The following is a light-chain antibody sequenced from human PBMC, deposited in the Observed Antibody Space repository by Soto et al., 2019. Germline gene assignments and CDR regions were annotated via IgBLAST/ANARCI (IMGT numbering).Light chain of an antibody. J-gene: IGLJ1*01. CDR1: ASDVGAYNY. CDR2: DVK. Sequence: QSVLTQPRSVSGSPGQSVTISCTGTASDVGAYNYVSWYQQHPGKAPKVMIYDVKKRPSGVPDRFSGSKFANTASLTISGLQAEDEADYYCCSYTSSTTYVFGTGTKLTVL. V-gene: IGLV2-11*01. CDR3: CSYTSSTTYV.